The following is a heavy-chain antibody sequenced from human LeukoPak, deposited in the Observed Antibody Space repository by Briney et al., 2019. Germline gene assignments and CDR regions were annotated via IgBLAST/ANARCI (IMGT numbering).Heavy chain of an antibody. CDR2: ISGSGGST. CDR1: GFTFSSYA. CDR3: ANQYYYDSSGYHTTPIDY. J-gene: IGHJ4*02. Sequence: TGGSLRLSCAASGFTFSSYAMSWVRQAPGKGLEWVSAISGSGGSTYYADSVKGRFTISRDNSKNTLYLQMNSLRAEDTAVYYCANQYYYDSSGYHTTPIDYWGQGTLVTVSS. V-gene: IGHV3-23*01. D-gene: IGHD3-22*01.